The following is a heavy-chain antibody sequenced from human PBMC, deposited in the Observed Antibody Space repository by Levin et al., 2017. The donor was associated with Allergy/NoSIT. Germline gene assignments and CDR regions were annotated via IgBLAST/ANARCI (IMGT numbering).Heavy chain of an antibody. D-gene: IGHD5-18*01. V-gene: IGHV3-7*01. CDR1: GFTFSSHW. Sequence: LSLTCAASGFTFSSHWMSWVRQAPGKGLEWVANIKQDGSERYYVDSVRGRFTIFRDNAKNSVYLQMKSLRAEDSAVYYCARARGYSYGLLWYFDYWGQGTLVTVSS. CDR3: ARARGYSYGLLWYFDY. J-gene: IGHJ4*02. CDR2: IKQDGSER.